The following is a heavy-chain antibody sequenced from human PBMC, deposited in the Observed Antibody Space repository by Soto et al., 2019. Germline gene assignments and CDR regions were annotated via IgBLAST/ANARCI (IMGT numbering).Heavy chain of an antibody. V-gene: IGHV4-59*01. CDR3: ARDGEAGLELRYGMDV. D-gene: IGHD1-7*01. Sequence: QVQLQESGPGLVKPSETLSLTCTVSGGSISSYYWSWIRQPPGKGLEWIGYIYYSGSTNYNPSLKCRVTISVDTSKNQFSLKLSSVTAADTAVYYCARDGEAGLELRYGMDVWGQGTTVTVSS. J-gene: IGHJ6*02. CDR1: GGSISSYY. CDR2: IYYSGST.